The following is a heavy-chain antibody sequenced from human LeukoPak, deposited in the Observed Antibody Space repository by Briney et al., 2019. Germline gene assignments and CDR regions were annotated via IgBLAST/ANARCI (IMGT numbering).Heavy chain of an antibody. D-gene: IGHD5-18*01. V-gene: IGHV4-34*01. CDR1: GGSFSGYY. J-gene: IGHJ4*02. CDR3: ARGGSTQTDTAMVDY. Sequence: PSETLSLTYAVYGGSFSGYYWSWIRQPPGKGLEWIGKINHSGSTNYNPSLKSRVTISVDTSKNQFPLKLSSVTAADTAVYYCARGGSTQTDTAMVDYWGQGTLVTVSS. CDR2: INHSGST.